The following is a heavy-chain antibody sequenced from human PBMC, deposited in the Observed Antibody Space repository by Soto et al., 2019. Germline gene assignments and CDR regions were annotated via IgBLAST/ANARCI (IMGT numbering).Heavy chain of an antibody. CDR1: GFTFSNYG. D-gene: IGHD1-1*01. CDR2: ISSSSSTI. CDR3: ATSFITTVGTTA. V-gene: IGHV3-48*01. J-gene: IGHJ4*02. Sequence: EVQLVKSGGGLVQPGGSLRLSCEASGFTFSNYGINWVRQAPGKGLEWVSHISSSSSTIYYAESVKGRFSISRDNAKNSLYLQMSSLRGEDTAVYYCATSFITTVGTTAWGQGTQVTVSS.